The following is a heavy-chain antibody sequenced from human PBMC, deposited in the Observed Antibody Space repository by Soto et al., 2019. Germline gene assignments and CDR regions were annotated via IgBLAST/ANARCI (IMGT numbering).Heavy chain of an antibody. CDR2: IFPNGRDK. CDR3: ARDDEQGSNCDLIY. Sequence: QVQLVQSGGGVVQPGRSLRLSCAASGFNFNTYFMHWVRQAPGKGLEWVAMIFPNGRDKEYADSVKGRFSISRDNSNNRIYLQMDSLRPDLTAVYNCARDDEQGSNCDLIYWGQGALVTVSS. V-gene: IGHV3-30*13. J-gene: IGHJ4*02. CDR1: GFNFNTYF. D-gene: IGHD7-27*01.